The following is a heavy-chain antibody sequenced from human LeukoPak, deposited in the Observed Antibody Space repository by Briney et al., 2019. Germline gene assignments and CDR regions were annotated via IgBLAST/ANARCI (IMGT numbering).Heavy chain of an antibody. D-gene: IGHD2-21*02. J-gene: IGHJ4*02. CDR2: IYPGYSDT. Sequence: GESLKIPCKCSGYSFTSYWIGWVRQMPGKGLECRGIIYPGYSDTRYSPSFQGQVTISADKSISTAYLQWSSLKASDTAMYYCARHLFAYCGGDCYSAIGYWGQGTLVTVSS. V-gene: IGHV5-51*01. CDR1: GYSFTSYW. CDR3: ARHLFAYCGGDCYSAIGY.